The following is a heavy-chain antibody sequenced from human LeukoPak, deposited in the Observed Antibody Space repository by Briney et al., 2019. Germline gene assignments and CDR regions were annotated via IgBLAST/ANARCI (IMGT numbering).Heavy chain of an antibody. V-gene: IGHV3-21*01. J-gene: IGHJ4*02. CDR3: ATENYCSSTSCLTSPGVY. Sequence: PGGSLRLSCAASGFTFSSYSMNWVRQAPGKGLEWVSSISSSSSYIYYADSVKGRFTISRDNAKNSLCLQMNSLRAEDTAVYYCATENYCSSTSCLTSPGVYWGQGTLVTVSS. CDR1: GFTFSSYS. CDR2: ISSSSSYI. D-gene: IGHD2-2*01.